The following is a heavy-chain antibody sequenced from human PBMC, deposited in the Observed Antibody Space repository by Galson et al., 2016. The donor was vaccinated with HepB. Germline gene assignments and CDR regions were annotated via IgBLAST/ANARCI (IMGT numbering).Heavy chain of an antibody. J-gene: IGHJ3*02. CDR1: GYSFSTYW. V-gene: IGHV5-51*03. CDR2: IYPDDSDT. CDR3: ARPHFEGFQEDAFDI. Sequence: QSGADVKKPGESLKISCKGFGYSFSTYWIGWVRQMPGKGLEWMGIIYPDDSDTTYSPSFQGQVIISVDKSISTAYLQWNSLKASDTAMYYCARPHFEGFQEDAFDIWGQGTLVTVSS. D-gene: IGHD3-10*01.